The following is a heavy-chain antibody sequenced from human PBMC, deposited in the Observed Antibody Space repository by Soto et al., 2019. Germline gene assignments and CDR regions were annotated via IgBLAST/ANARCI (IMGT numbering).Heavy chain of an antibody. D-gene: IGHD5-12*01. V-gene: IGHV3-33*01. CDR3: ARDRADYSGYDIFDAFDI. J-gene: IGHJ3*02. CDR2: IWYDGSNK. Sequence: QVQLVESGGGVVQPGRSLRLSCAASGFTFSSYGMHWVRQAPGKGLEWVAVIWYDGSNKYYADSVKGRFTISRDNSKNTLYLQMNSLRAEDTAVYYCARDRADYSGYDIFDAFDIWGQGTMVTVSS. CDR1: GFTFSSYG.